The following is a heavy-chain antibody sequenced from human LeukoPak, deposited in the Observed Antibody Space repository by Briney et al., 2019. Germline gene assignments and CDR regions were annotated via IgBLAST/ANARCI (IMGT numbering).Heavy chain of an antibody. CDR2: IIPILGIA. CDR1: GGTFSSYA. V-gene: IGHV1-69*04. J-gene: IGHJ4*02. CDR3: AILYHSSSSVWAGG. Sequence: ASVKVSCKASGGTFSSYAISWVRQAPGQGLEWMGRIIPILGIANYAQKFQGRATITADKSTSTAYMELSSLRSEDTAVYYCAILYHSSSSVWAGGWGQGTLVTVSS. D-gene: IGHD6-6*01.